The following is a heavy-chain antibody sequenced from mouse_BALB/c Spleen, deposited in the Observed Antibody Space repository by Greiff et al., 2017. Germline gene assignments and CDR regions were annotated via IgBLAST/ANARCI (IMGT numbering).Heavy chain of an antibody. V-gene: IGHV3-5*02. CDR1: GISITTGNYR. Sequence: EVKLQESGPGLVKPSQTVSLTCTVTGISITTGNYRWSWIRQFPGNKLEWIGYIYYSGTITYNPSLTSRTTITRDTSKNQFFLEMNSLTAEDTATYYCARDYYGSSWYFDVWGAGTTVTVSS. J-gene: IGHJ1*01. CDR2: IYYSGTI. D-gene: IGHD1-1*01. CDR3: ARDYYGSSWYFDV.